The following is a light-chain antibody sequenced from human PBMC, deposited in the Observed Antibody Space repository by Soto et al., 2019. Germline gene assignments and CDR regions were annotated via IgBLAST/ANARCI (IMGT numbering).Light chain of an antibody. Sequence: ETVLTQSPGTLSLSPGERDTLSWRASQSVSSNYSAWYQHIPGQAPRLLIYGASTRATGIPDRFSGSGSGTDFTLTISRLEPEDFAVYYCQQFDRSLPSWTFGQGTKVE. V-gene: IGKV3-20*01. CDR1: QSVSSNY. J-gene: IGKJ1*01. CDR2: GAS. CDR3: QQFDRSLPSWT.